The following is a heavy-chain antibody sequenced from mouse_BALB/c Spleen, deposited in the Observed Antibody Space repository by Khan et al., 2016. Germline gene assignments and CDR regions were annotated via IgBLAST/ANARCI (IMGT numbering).Heavy chain of an antibody. CDR2: INPDSSTI. CDR1: GFDFSRYW. J-gene: IGHJ1*01. CDR3: ESTYLYFDV. V-gene: IGHV4-1*02. Sequence: EVKLLESGGGLVQPGGSLKLSCAASGFDFSRYWMSWVRQAPGKGLEWSGEINPDSSTINYTPSRKHKFIISRDNAKNTLYLQMSKVKSEDTSLYCCESTYLYFDVWGAGTTVTVAS.